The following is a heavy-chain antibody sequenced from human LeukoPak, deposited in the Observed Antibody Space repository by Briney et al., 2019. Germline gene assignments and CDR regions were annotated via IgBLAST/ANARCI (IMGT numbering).Heavy chain of an antibody. CDR2: IIPIFGTA. J-gene: IGHJ6*04. V-gene: IGHV1-69*13. CDR1: GGTFSSYA. CDR3: ARVAGFYYYYGMDV. Sequence: ASVKVSCKASGGTFSSYAISWVRQAPGQGLEWMGGIIPIFGTANYAQKFQGRVTITADESTSTAYMELSSLRSEDTAMYYCARVAGFYYYYGMDVWGKGTTVTVSS.